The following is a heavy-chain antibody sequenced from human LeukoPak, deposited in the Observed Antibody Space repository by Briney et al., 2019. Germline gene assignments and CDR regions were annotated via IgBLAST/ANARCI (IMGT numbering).Heavy chain of an antibody. CDR1: GFTFNSYW. D-gene: IGHD6-19*01. J-gene: IGHJ3*02. CDR2: IRQDGNEK. Sequence: PGGSLRLSCAASGFTFNSYWMNWVRQAPGKGLEWVANIRQDGNEKNYVDSVKGRFTISRDNAKNSLYLQMNSLRAEDTAVYYCARLKRSSGWYRIHHAFDIWGQGTMVTVSS. V-gene: IGHV3-7*01. CDR3: ARLKRSSGWYRIHHAFDI.